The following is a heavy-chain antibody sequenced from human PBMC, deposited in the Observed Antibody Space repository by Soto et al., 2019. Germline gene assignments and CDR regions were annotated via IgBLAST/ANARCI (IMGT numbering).Heavy chain of an antibody. CDR1: GSTFPSYG. V-gene: IGHV1-18*01. CDR3: ARAHGYSSNCYYYDFMSV. D-gene: IGHD6-13*01. Sequence: ASVKLSCKASGSTFPSYGTSWVRQPPGQGHEWMGWISAYNGNTNYAQKLQGRVTMTTDTSTSTAYMELRSLRSDDTAVYYCARAHGYSSNCYYYDFMSVCVKRTTDTVSS. CDR2: ISAYNGNT. J-gene: IGHJ6*03.